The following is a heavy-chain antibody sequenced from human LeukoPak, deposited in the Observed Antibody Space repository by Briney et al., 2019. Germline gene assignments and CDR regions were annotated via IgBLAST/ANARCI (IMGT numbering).Heavy chain of an antibody. J-gene: IGHJ4*02. CDR2: ISAYNGNT. CDR1: GYTFTSYG. CDR3: ARSSGRWLQYQLFDY. D-gene: IGHD5-24*01. Sequence: ASVKVSCKASGYTFTSYGISWVRQAPGQGLEWMGSISAYNGNTNYAQKLQGRVTMTTDTSTSTAYMELRSLRSDDTAVYYCARSSGRWLQYQLFDYWGQGTLVTVSS. V-gene: IGHV1-18*01.